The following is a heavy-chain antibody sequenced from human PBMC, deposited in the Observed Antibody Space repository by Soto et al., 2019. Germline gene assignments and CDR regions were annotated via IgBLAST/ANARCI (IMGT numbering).Heavy chain of an antibody. V-gene: IGHV4-4*02. J-gene: IGHJ4*02. CDR3: ARRWGEGRVDY. Sequence: QVQLQESGPGLVKPSGTLSLTCAVSGGSISSSNWWSWVRQPPGKGLEWIGEIYHSGNTKYNPSLKSRVTMAVDKSRNQFFLKLSSVTAADTAVYYCARRWGEGRVDYWGQGTLVTVSS. CDR1: GGSISSSNW. D-gene: IGHD3-10*01. CDR2: IYHSGNT.